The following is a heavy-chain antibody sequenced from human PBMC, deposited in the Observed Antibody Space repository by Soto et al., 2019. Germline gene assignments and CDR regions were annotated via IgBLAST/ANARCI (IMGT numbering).Heavy chain of an antibody. V-gene: IGHV6-1*01. CDR1: GDSVSSNSAA. J-gene: IGHJ4*02. D-gene: IGHD3-10*01. CDR3: ARGGIIRDGHFED. Sequence: SQTLSLTCAISGDSVSSNSAAWNCIRQSPSRGLEWLGRTYYRSKWYNDYAVSVKSRITINPDTSKNQFSLQLNSVTPEDTAVYYGARGGIIRDGHFEDWGQGPRVTVSS. CDR2: TYYRSKWYN.